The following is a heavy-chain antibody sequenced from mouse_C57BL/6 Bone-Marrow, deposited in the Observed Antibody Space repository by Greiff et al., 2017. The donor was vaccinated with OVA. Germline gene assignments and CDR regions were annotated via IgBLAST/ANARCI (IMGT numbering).Heavy chain of an antibody. Sequence: EVQLQQSGPELVKPGASVKIPCKASGYTFTDYNMDWVKQSHGKSLEWIGDINPNNGGTIYNQKFKGKATLTVDKSSSTAYMELRSLTSEDTAVYYCARSPYYGSLAYWGQGTLVTVSA. V-gene: IGHV1-18*01. CDR3: ARSPYYGSLAY. J-gene: IGHJ3*01. D-gene: IGHD1-1*01. CDR2: INPNNGGT. CDR1: GYTFTDYN.